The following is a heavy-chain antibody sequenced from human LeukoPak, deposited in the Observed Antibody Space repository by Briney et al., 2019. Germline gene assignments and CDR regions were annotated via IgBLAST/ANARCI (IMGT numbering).Heavy chain of an antibody. CDR3: ARDCSGGSCYSDH. D-gene: IGHD2-15*01. CDR2: ITGSGDNK. J-gene: IGHJ4*02. CDR1: GFTFSSEG. Sequence: GGSLRLSCAASGFTFSSEGMAWLRQAPGKGLDWVSLITGSGDNKHYADSVKGRFTISRDNSKNTLYLQMSSLRAEDTAEYYCARDCSGGSCYSDHWGQGTLVTVSS. V-gene: IGHV3-23*01.